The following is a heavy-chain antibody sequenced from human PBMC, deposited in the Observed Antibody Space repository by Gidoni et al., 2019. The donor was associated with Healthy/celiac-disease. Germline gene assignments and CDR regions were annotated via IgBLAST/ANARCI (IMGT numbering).Heavy chain of an antibody. CDR1: GFTLGDYA. V-gene: IGHV3-49*03. CDR3: TRVNYDFSAGMDV. D-gene: IGHD3-3*01. J-gene: IGHJ6*02. CDR2: IRSKAYGGTT. Sequence: EVQLVESGGGLVQPGRSLRLSCTAPGFTLGDYAMSWFSQAPGKGLEWVGFIRSKAYGGTTEYAASVKGRFTISRDDSKSIAYLQMNSLKTEDTAVYYCTRVNYDFSAGMDVWGQGTTVTVSS.